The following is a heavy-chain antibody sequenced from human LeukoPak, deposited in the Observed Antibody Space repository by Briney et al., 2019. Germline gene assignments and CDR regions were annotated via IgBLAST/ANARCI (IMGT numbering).Heavy chain of an antibody. CDR3: ARVYYSNSYDYWYFDL. D-gene: IGHD6-13*01. V-gene: IGHV4-39*07. J-gene: IGHJ2*01. CDR2: LYYSGNT. Sequence: SQTLSLTCTVSGGSIRSSSYYWGWIRQPPGKGLEWIGSLYYSGNTYYNPSLKSRVTISVDTSKNQFSLKLSSVTAADTAVYYCARVYYSNSYDYWYFDLWGRGTLVTVSS. CDR1: GGSIRSSSYY.